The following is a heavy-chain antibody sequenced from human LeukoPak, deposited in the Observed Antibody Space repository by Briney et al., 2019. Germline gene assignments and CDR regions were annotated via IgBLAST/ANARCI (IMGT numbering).Heavy chain of an antibody. J-gene: IGHJ4*02. CDR2: ISSGSSYI. CDR1: GFTFSSYW. D-gene: IGHD1-20*01. Sequence: PGGSLRLSCAASGFTFSSYWMNWVRQAPGKGLEWVSSISSGSSYIYYADSMKGRITISRDNAKNSLYLQMNSLRAEDTAVYYCARALLLDSYFDYWGQGTLVTVSS. CDR3: ARALLLDSYFDY. V-gene: IGHV3-21*01.